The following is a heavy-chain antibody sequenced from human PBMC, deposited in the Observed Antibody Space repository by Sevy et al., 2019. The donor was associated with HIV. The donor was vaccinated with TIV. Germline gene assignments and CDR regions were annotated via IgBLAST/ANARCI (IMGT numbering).Heavy chain of an antibody. CDR2: INTYTGHT. CDR1: GYNFGDHG. J-gene: IGHJ4*02. Sequence: ASVKVSCKTSGYNFGDHGISWVRQVPGQGLEWMGWINTYTGHTNYAHNFQNRVTMTTDTSTTTVYMELRSLRSGDTAVYYCARCGYGSGSYDAPNWGQGTLVTVSS. D-gene: IGHD3-10*01. V-gene: IGHV1-18*01. CDR3: ARCGYGSGSYDAPN.